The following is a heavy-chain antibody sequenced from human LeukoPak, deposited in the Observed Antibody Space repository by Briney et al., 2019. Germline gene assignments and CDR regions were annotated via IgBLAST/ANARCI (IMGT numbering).Heavy chain of an antibody. CDR1: GYTFTSYD. Sequence: GASVKVSCKASGYTFTSYDINWVRQATGQGLEWMGWMNPNSGNTGFAQKFQGRVTMTRDTSISTAYMELSSLTSEDAAVYYCARGNLGEQQLVRWGQGTLVTVSS. J-gene: IGHJ4*02. D-gene: IGHD6-13*01. V-gene: IGHV1-8*01. CDR2: MNPNSGNT. CDR3: ARGNLGEQQLVR.